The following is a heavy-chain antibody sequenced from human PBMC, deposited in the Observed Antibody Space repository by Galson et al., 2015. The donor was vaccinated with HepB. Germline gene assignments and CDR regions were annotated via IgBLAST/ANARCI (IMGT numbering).Heavy chain of an antibody. CDR1: GVTFSKNA. CDR2: IIPVFGTP. V-gene: IGHV1-69*13. Sequence: SVKVSCKASGVTFSKNAFSWVRQAPGQGLEWMGSIIPVFGTPHYAQKVRGRLTITADESTSTTYMELTSLRPEDTAVYYCARDPSYYGSGENYFDYWGQGTLVTVSS. CDR3: ARDPSYYGSGENYFDY. D-gene: IGHD3-10*01. J-gene: IGHJ4*02.